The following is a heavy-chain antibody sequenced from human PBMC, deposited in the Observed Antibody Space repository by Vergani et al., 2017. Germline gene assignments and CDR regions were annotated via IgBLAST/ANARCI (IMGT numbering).Heavy chain of an antibody. Sequence: QLQLQESGPGLVKPSETLSLSCTVSGGSISRNNYYWGWIRQPPGKGLEWIGTIYYTGNTYYNPSLKSRVTISVDTSRNEFSLKLSSATAADTAVYYCIVRVFNNFRSVYYPYWGRETRFTVSS. CDR1: GGSISRNNYY. V-gene: IGHV4-39*01. CDR2: IYYTGNT. J-gene: IGHJ4*02. D-gene: IGHD3-3*01. CDR3: IVRVFNNFRSVYYPY.